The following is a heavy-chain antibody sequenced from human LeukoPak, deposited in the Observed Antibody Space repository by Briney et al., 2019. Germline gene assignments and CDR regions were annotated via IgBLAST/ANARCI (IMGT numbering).Heavy chain of an antibody. V-gene: IGHV4-34*01. J-gene: IGHJ4*02. Sequence: SETLSLTCAVYGGSFSGYYWSWIRQPPGKGLEWIGEINHSGSTNYNPSLKSRVTISVDTSKNQFSLKLSSVTAADTAVYYCARVVGGSGDYWGQGTLVTVSS. CDR1: GGSFSGYY. CDR2: INHSGST. D-gene: IGHD3-10*01. CDR3: ARVVGGSGDY.